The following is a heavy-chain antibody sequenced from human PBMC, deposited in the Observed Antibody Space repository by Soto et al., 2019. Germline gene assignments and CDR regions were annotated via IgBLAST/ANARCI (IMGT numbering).Heavy chain of an antibody. D-gene: IGHD3-3*01. V-gene: IGHV3-33*01. CDR1: GFTFSSYG. J-gene: IGHJ6*02. Sequence: GGSLRLSCAASGFTFSSYGMHWVREAPGKGLEWVAVIWYDGSNKYYADSVKGRFTISRDNSKNTLYLQMNSLRAEDTAVYYCARDPYYDFWSGFITQSFVYGMDVWGQGPTVTV. CDR3: ARDPYYDFWSGFITQSFVYGMDV. CDR2: IWYDGSNK.